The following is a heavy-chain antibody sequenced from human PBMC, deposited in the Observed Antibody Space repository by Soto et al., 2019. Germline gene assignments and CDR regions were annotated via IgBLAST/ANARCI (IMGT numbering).Heavy chain of an antibody. Sequence: ASVKVSCKASGYTFTSYGISWVRQAPGQGLEWMGWISAYNGNTNYAQKLQGRVTMTTDTSTSTAYMELRSLRSDDTAVYYCARESSAVAGSRAPSYGMDVWGQGTTVTVSS. J-gene: IGHJ6*02. CDR1: GYTFTSYG. D-gene: IGHD6-19*01. CDR2: ISAYNGNT. V-gene: IGHV1-18*04. CDR3: ARESSAVAGSRAPSYGMDV.